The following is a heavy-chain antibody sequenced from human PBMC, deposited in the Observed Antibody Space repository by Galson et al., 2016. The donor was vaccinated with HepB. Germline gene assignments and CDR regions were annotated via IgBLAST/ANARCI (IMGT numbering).Heavy chain of an antibody. V-gene: IGHV3-30-3*01. CDR2: MSYDGSSN. Sequence: SLRLSCAASGFIFSDYAMYWVRQAPAKGLEWVALMSYDGSSNYYADSVKGRFTISRDNSKSTMSLQMNNLRVEDTALYYCARDRDVVVEPAAGGMDVWGQGTTVTVSS. D-gene: IGHD2-2*01. J-gene: IGHJ6*02. CDR1: GFIFSDYA. CDR3: ARDRDVVVEPAAGGMDV.